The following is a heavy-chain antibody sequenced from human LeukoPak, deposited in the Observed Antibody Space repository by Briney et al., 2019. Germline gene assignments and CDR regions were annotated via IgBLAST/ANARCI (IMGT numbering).Heavy chain of an antibody. Sequence: GGSLRLSCAASGFTFSSAWMSWVRQAPGKGLEWVGRIKSRTAGRTTDYAAPVKGRFLISRDDSKNTLFLQMSSLKTEDAAVYFCTTDRGITDLPLFGYWGQGTLVTVSS. D-gene: IGHD1-14*01. CDR1: GFTFSSAW. CDR3: TTDRGITDLPLFGY. CDR2: IKSRTAGRTT. V-gene: IGHV3-15*01. J-gene: IGHJ4*02.